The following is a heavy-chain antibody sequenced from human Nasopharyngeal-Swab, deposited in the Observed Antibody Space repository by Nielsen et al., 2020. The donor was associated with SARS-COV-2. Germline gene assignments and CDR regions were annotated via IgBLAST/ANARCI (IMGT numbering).Heavy chain of an antibody. CDR2: IGDKDHNYAT. CDR1: GFIFSGSA. V-gene: IGHV3-73*01. CDR3: TTDYYFDY. Sequence: GGSLRLSCAASGFIFSGSAMYWVRQASGKGLEWVGRIGDKDHNYATTYGAAVKGRFTISRDDSKNTAFLQMDSLKTEDTALYYCTTDYYFDYWGQGTLVTVSS. J-gene: IGHJ4*02.